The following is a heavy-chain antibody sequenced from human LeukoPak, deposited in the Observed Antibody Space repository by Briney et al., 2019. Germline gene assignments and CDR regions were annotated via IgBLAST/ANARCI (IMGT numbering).Heavy chain of an antibody. CDR2: IKQDGSEK. Sequence: GGSLRLSCAAPGFTFSSYWMSWVRQAPGKGLEWVANIKQDGSEKYYVDSVKGRFTISRDNAKNSLYLQMNSLRAEDTAVYYCARSGCSSTSCYKKGGYYYYYMDVWGKGTTVTVSS. D-gene: IGHD2-2*02. V-gene: IGHV3-7*01. CDR1: GFTFSSYW. CDR3: ARSGCSSTSCYKKGGYYYYYMDV. J-gene: IGHJ6*03.